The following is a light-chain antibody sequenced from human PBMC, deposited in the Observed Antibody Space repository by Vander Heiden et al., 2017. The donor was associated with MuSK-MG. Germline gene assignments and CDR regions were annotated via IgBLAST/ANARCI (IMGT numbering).Light chain of an antibody. CDR1: NIGSKS. J-gene: IGLJ2*01. CDR3: QVSDSSSDHPFG. Sequence: SYVLTQPPSVSVAPGKTARITCGGNNIGSKSVHWYQQKPGQAPVLVIYYESDRPSGIPERFSGSNSGNTATPTTSRVEAGDEADYYCQVSDSSSDHPFGFGGGTKMTVL. CDR2: YES. V-gene: IGLV3-21*04.